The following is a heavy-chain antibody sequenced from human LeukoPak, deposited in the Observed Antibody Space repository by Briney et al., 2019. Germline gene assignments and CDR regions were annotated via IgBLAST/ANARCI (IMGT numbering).Heavy chain of an antibody. CDR1: GGSISSSSYY. CDR2: IYYSGST. V-gene: IGHV4-61*01. CDR3: ARDRSGYYDRYFDY. J-gene: IGHJ4*02. Sequence: SETLSLTCTVSGGSISSSSYYWGWIRQPPGKGLEWIGYIYYSGSTNYNPSLKSRVTISVDTSKNQFSLKLSSVTAADTAMYYCARDRSGYYDRYFDYWGQGTLVTVSS. D-gene: IGHD3-22*01.